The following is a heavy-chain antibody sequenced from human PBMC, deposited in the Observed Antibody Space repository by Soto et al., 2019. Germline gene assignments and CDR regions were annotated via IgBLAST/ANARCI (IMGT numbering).Heavy chain of an antibody. V-gene: IGHV3-30-3*01. Sequence: QVQLVESGGGVVQPGRSLRLSCAASGFTFSSYAMHWVRQAPGKGLEWVAVISYDGSNKYYADSVKGRFTIARDNSKNTLYLQMNSLRAEDTAVYYCARDRDTSRGMDVWGQGTTVTVSS. CDR1: GFTFSSYA. J-gene: IGHJ6*02. CDR2: ISYDGSNK. CDR3: ARDRDTSRGMDV.